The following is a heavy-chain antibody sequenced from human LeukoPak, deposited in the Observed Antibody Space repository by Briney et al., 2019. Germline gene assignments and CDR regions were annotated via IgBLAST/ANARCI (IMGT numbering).Heavy chain of an antibody. CDR1: GYTFTNYA. D-gene: IGHD2-15*01. Sequence: ASVKVSCKASGYTFTNYAIHWLRQAPGQRLEWMGWINGGNGNTKYLQKFQGRVTITRDTSAATAYMEVSSLRSEDTAVYYCARGNYCSGGSCYTIDNWGQGTLVIVSS. CDR3: ARGNYCSGGSCYTIDN. J-gene: IGHJ4*02. V-gene: IGHV1-3*01. CDR2: INGGNGNT.